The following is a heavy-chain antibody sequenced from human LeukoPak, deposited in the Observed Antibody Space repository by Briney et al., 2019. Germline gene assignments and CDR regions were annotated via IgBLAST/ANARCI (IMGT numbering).Heavy chain of an antibody. CDR3: ARGRHKQTGTKDY. D-gene: IGHD1-7*01. J-gene: IGHJ4*02. V-gene: IGHV3-74*01. Sequence: GESLRLSCAASGFTFSSYWMHWVRQAPGKRLVWVSHIKSDGSHTTYADSVKGRFTISRDNAKNTLYLQMNSLRAEDTAVYYCARGRHKQTGTKDYWGQGTLVTVSS. CDR1: GFTFSSYW. CDR2: IKSDGSHT.